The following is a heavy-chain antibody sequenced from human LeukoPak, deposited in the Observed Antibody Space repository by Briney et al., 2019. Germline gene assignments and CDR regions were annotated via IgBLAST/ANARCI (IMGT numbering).Heavy chain of an antibody. CDR1: GFTFSNAW. D-gene: IGHD6-19*01. CDR3: TTELLAVAGTDDFDY. J-gene: IGHJ4*02. V-gene: IGHV3-15*01. CDR2: IKSKTDGGTT. Sequence: GGSLRLSCAASGFTFSNAWMSWVRQAPGKGLEWVGRIKSKTDGGTTDYAAPVKGRFTISRDDSKNTLYLQMNSLKTEDTAVYYCTTELLAVAGTDDFDYWGQGTLVTVSS.